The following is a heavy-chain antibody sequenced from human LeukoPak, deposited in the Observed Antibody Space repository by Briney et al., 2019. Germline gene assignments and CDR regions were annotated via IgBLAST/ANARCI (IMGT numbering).Heavy chain of an antibody. V-gene: IGHV4-30-2*05. CDR2: IYYSGST. CDR1: GGSISSGGYS. J-gene: IGHJ3*02. D-gene: IGHD6-13*01. CDR3: AREGRYSAAGTPGAFDI. Sequence: PSETLSLTCAVSGGSISSGGYSWSWLRQPPGKGLEWIGYIYYSGSTYYNPSLKSRVTISVDTSKNQFSLKLSSVTAADTAVYYCAREGRYSAAGTPGAFDIWGQGTMVTVSS.